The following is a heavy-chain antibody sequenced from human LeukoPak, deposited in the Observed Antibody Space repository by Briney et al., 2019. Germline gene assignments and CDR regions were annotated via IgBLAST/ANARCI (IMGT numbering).Heavy chain of an antibody. CDR1: GFTFSTYS. J-gene: IGHJ4*02. V-gene: IGHV3-48*01. CDR2: ISSSSSTI. Sequence: GGSLRLSCVVSGFTFSTYSMNWVRQAPGKGLEWVSYISSSSSTIYYADSVKGRFTISRDNAKKSLYLQMKSLSADRTAVYYCAGEASEYSSSGDFAYWGQGTLVTVSS. D-gene: IGHD6-6*01. CDR3: AGEASEYSSSGDFAY.